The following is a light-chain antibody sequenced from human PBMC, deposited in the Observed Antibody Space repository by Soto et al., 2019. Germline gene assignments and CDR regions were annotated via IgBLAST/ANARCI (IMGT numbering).Light chain of an antibody. J-gene: IGKJ4*01. CDR1: QSVSSRS. CDR3: QQYGSSPLT. Sequence: EIVLTQSPGTLSLSPGERATLSCRASQSVSSRSLAWYQQKPGQAPRLLIYGASSRATAIPDRFSGSGSGTDFTLTISRLEPEDFALYYCQQYGSSPLTFGGGTKVDIK. CDR2: GAS. V-gene: IGKV3-20*01.